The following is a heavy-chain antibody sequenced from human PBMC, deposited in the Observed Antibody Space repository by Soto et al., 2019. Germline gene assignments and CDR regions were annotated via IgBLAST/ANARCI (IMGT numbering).Heavy chain of an antibody. D-gene: IGHD6-19*01. J-gene: IGHJ4*02. V-gene: IGHV3-23*01. CDR3: AKVGGWSVAVAGLFDY. CDR1: GSTFSSDD. Sequence: GGSLRLSCVVSGSTFSSDDMSWVRQAPGRGLEWVSGISDSGGSTYYADSVKGRFTISRDNAKNTLYLQMKSLRVEDTALYYCAKVGGWSVAVAGLFDYWGPGTQVTVSS. CDR2: ISDSGGST.